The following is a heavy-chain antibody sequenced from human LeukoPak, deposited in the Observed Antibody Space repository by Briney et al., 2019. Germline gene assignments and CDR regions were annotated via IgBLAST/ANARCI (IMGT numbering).Heavy chain of an antibody. D-gene: IGHD5-24*01. Sequence: PGRSLRLSCAASGVTFSSYGMHWVRQAPGKGLEWVAVISYDGSNKYYADSVKGRFTISRDNSKNTLYLQMNSLRAEDTAVYYCAKSRHPVAGYNFFDYWGQGTLVTVSS. J-gene: IGHJ4*02. CDR2: ISYDGSNK. CDR3: AKSRHPVAGYNFFDY. V-gene: IGHV3-30*18. CDR1: GVTFSSYG.